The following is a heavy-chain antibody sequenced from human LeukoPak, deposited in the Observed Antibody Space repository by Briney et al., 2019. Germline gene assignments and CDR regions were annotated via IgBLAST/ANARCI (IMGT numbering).Heavy chain of an antibody. Sequence: PRGSLRLSCAASGFTVSSNYMSWVRQAPGKGLEWVSVIYSGGSTYYADSVKGRFTISRDNSKNTLYLQMNSLRAEDTAVYYCARVGYYYDSSGYPRSTDAFDIWGQGTMVTVSS. V-gene: IGHV3-66*01. D-gene: IGHD3-22*01. CDR3: ARVGYYYDSSGYPRSTDAFDI. J-gene: IGHJ3*02. CDR1: GFTVSSNY. CDR2: IYSGGST.